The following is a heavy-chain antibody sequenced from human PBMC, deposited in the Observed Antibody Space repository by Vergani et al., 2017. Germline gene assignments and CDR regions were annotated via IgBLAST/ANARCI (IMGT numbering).Heavy chain of an antibody. D-gene: IGHD3-3*01. J-gene: IGHJ2*01. Sequence: EVQLVESGGGLVQPGRSLRLSCAASGFTFDDYAMHWVRQAPGKGLEWVSGISWNSGSIGYADSVKGRFTISRDNAKNSLYLQMNSLRAEDTALYYCAKDHYDCWSSYPNLAPFDLWGRGTLVTVSS. CDR2: ISWNSGSI. CDR3: AKDHYDCWSSYPNLAPFDL. V-gene: IGHV3-9*01. CDR1: GFTFDDYA.